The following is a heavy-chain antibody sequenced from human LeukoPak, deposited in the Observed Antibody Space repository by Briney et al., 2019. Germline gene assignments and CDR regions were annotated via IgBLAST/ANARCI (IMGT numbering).Heavy chain of an antibody. CDR3: ARRDCSGGSCFYYFDY. Sequence: GESLKISCQGSGYSFTSYWIGWVRQMPGKGLEWMGIIYPGDSDTRYSPSFQGQVTISADKSISTAYLQRSSLKASDTAMYYCARRDCSGGSCFYYFDYWGQGTLVTVSS. CDR1: GYSFTSYW. V-gene: IGHV5-51*01. D-gene: IGHD2-15*01. CDR2: IYPGDSDT. J-gene: IGHJ4*02.